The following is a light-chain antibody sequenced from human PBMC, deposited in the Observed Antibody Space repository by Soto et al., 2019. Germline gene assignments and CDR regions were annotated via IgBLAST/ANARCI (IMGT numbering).Light chain of an antibody. J-gene: IGKJ5*01. CDR3: QQLNSNPPIT. CDR1: QGISTS. CDR2: DAS. V-gene: IGKV1-9*01. Sequence: IQLTHSPSSLSASVGDRVTITFRASQGISTSLAWYQQKPGKAPKLLIYDASTLQSGVPSRFSGSGSGTDFTLTISGLQPEDFATYYCQQLNSNPPITFGQGTRLEIK.